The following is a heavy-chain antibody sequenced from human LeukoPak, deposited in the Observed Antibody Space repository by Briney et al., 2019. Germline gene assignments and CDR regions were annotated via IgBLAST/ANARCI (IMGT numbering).Heavy chain of an antibody. CDR3: AGDCSGGSCDAFDI. Sequence: GRSLRLSCAASGFTFSSYGMHWVRQAPGKGLEWVAVIWYDGSNKYYADSVKGRFTISRDNSKNTLYLQMNSLRGEDTAVYYCAGDCSGGSCDAFDIWGQGTMVTVSS. D-gene: IGHD2-15*01. CDR2: IWYDGSNK. J-gene: IGHJ3*02. V-gene: IGHV3-33*01. CDR1: GFTFSSYG.